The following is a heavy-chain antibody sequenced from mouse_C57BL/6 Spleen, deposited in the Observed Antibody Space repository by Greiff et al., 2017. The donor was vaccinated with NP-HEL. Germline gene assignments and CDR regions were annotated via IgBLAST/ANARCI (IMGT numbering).Heavy chain of an antibody. Sequence: EVQLQQSGPELVKPGASVKISCKASGYTFTDYYMNWVKQSHGKSLEWIGDINPNNGGTSYNQKFKGKATLTVDKSSSTAYMELRSLTSEDSAVYYCATGDYDPTEYFDVWGTGTTVTVSS. CDR3: ATGDYDPTEYFDV. V-gene: IGHV1-26*01. CDR1: GYTFTDYY. J-gene: IGHJ1*03. CDR2: INPNNGGT. D-gene: IGHD2-4*01.